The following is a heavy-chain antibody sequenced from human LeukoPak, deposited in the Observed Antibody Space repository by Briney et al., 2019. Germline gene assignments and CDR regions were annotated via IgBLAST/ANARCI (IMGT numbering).Heavy chain of an antibody. Sequence: WASVKVSCKVSGYTLTELSMHWVRQAPGKGLEWMGGFDPEDGETIYAQKFQGRVTMTEDTSTDTAYMELGSLRSEDTAVYYCARGGPLWFGELFFDYWGQGTLVTVSS. CDR1: GYTLTELS. CDR2: FDPEDGET. CDR3: ARGGPLWFGELFFDY. D-gene: IGHD3-10*01. J-gene: IGHJ4*02. V-gene: IGHV1-24*01.